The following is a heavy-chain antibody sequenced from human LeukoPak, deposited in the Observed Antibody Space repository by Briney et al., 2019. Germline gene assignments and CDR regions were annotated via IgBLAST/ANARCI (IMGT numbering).Heavy chain of an antibody. CDR1: GFTFSSYG. CDR2: IWYDGSNK. D-gene: IGHD2/OR15-2a*01. CDR3: AKNIAARIFNY. J-gene: IGHJ4*02. V-gene: IGHV3-33*06. Sequence: GGSLRLSCAASGFTFSSYGMHWVRQAPGKGLEWVAVIWYDGSNKYYADSVKGRFTISRDNSKNTLYLQMNSLRAEDTAVYYCAKNIAARIFNYWGQGTLVPVPS.